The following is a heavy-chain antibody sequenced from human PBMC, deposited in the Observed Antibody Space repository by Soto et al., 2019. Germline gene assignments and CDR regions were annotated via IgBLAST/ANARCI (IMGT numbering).Heavy chain of an antibody. CDR2: INPSGGST. D-gene: IGHD5-12*01. J-gene: IGHJ5*02. CDR3: ARETRDGYRRKWFDP. CDR1: GYTFTSYY. V-gene: IGHV1-46*01. Sequence: GASVKVSCKASGYTFTSYYMHWVRQAPGQGLEWMGIINPSGGSTSYAQKFQGRVTMTRDTSTSTVYMELSSLRSEDTAVYYCARETRDGYRRKWFDPWGQGTMVTAPQ.